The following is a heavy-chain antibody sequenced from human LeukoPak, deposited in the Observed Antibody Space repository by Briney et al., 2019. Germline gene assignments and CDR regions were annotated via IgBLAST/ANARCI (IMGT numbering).Heavy chain of an antibody. V-gene: IGHV1-69*01. CDR3: AREVQVVPAATHYYYMDV. CDR2: IIPIFGTA. J-gene: IGHJ6*03. Sequence: ASVKVSCKASGGTFSSYAISWARQAPGQGLEWMGGIIPIFGTANYAQKFQGRVTITADESTSTAYMELSSLRSEDTAVYYCAREVQVVPAATHYYYMDVWGKGTTVTVSS. CDR1: GGTFSSYA. D-gene: IGHD2-2*01.